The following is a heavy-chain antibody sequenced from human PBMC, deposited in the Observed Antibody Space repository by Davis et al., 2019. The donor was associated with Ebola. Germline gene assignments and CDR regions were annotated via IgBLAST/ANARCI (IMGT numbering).Heavy chain of an antibody. V-gene: IGHV3-11*01. J-gene: IGHJ6*04. Sequence: GESLKISCAASGFTFSDYYMSWIRQAPGKGLEWVSYISSSGSTIYYADSVKGRFTISRDNAKNSLYLQMISLRAEDTAVYYCAGGKGAVAGRYYYYGMDVWGKGTTVTVSS. CDR3: AGGKGAVAGRYYYYGMDV. CDR1: GFTFSDYY. CDR2: ISSSGSTI. D-gene: IGHD6-19*01.